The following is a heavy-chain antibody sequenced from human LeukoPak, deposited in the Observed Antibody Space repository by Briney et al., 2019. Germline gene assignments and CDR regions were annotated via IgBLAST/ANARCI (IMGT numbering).Heavy chain of an antibody. CDR2: INPSGGST. CDR1: GYTFTSYY. J-gene: IGHJ6*03. Sequence: ASVKVSCKASGYTFTSYYMHWVRQAPGQGLEWMGIINPSGGSTSFAQKFQGRVTLTRDTSTSTVYMELSSLRSADTAMYYCARRGANRGYYYYYMDVWGKGTTVTVSS. CDR3: ARRGANRGYYYYYMDV. D-gene: IGHD1-26*01. V-gene: IGHV1-46*01.